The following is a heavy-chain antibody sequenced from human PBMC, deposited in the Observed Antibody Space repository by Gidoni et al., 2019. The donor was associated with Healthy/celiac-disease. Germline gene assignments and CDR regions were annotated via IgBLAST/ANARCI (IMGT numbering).Heavy chain of an antibody. V-gene: IGHV4-39*02. Sequence: QLQLQESGPGLVKPSETLSLTCTVSGGSISSSSYSWGWIRQPPGKGLEWIGRIYYSGSTSYNPSLKKRVTISVDTSKNQFSLKLSSVTAADTAVYYCAREGIGGSYGMDVWGQGTTVTVSS. J-gene: IGHJ6*02. CDR1: GGSISSSSYS. D-gene: IGHD2-15*01. CDR2: IYYSGST. CDR3: AREGIGGSYGMDV.